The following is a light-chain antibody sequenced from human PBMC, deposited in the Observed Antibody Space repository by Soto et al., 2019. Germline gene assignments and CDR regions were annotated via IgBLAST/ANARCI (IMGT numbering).Light chain of an antibody. CDR2: DAS. V-gene: IGKV3D-20*01. Sequence: EVVLTHSPATLSLSPCERATLSFRASQSVSSSYLAWYQQKPGLAPRLLIVDASSGATGIPDRFSGSGSGTDFTLTISRLEPEDFAVYYCQQYGNSRTFGQGTRLENK. J-gene: IGKJ5*01. CDR1: QSVSSSY. CDR3: QQYGNSRT.